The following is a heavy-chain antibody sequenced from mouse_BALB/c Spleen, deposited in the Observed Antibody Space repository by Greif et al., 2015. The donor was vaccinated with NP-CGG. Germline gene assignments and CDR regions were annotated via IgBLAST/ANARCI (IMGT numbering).Heavy chain of an antibody. D-gene: IGHD2-4*01. Sequence: EVQLQESGAELMMSGASVKLSCTASGFNIKDYYMHWVKQRPEQGLEWIGWIDPENGDTEYAPKFQGKDTMTADTSTNTAQLQLSSLSSDDTSVYYFNAMITSYSMDYWCQGPLVIVSS. CDR2: IDPENGDT. V-gene: IGHV14-4*02. J-gene: IGHJ4*01. CDR3: NAMITSYSMDY. CDR1: GFNIKDYY.